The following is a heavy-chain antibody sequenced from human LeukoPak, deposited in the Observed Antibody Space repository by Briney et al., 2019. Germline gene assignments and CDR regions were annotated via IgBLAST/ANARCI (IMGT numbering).Heavy chain of an antibody. CDR2: IYYSGST. CDR1: GGSISSYY. J-gene: IGHJ6*03. D-gene: IGHD6-13*01. Sequence: SETLSLTCTVSGGSISSYYWSWIRQPPGKGLEWIGYIYYSGSTNYNPSLKSRGTISVDTSKNQFSLKLSSVTAADTAVYYCARNSSSWYDFGDYYYYMDVWGKGTTVAVSS. CDR3: ARNSSSWYDFGDYYYYMDV. V-gene: IGHV4-59*01.